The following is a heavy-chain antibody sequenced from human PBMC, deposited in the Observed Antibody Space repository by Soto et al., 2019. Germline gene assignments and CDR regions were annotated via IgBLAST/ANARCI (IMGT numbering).Heavy chain of an antibody. CDR2: IKQDGSGK. CDR3: ARDRSLLSGYYDGMDV. Sequence: GGSLRLSCAASGFTFSSYWMSWVRQAPGKGLEWVANIKQDGSGKYYVDSVKGRFTISRDNAKNSLYLQMNSLRAEDTAVYYCARDRSLLSGYYDGMDVWGQGTTVTVSS. J-gene: IGHJ6*02. V-gene: IGHV3-7*03. CDR1: GFTFSSYW. D-gene: IGHD3-22*01.